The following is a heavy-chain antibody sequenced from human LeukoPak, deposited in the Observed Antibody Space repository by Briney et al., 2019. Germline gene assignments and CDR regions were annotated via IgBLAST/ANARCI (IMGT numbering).Heavy chain of an antibody. D-gene: IGHD1-14*01. CDR3: ARDREGGRRGGFGY. CDR1: GFTFDDYG. Sequence: PGGSLRLSCAASGFTFDDYGMSWVRQAPGKGLEWVSGINRNGGSTGYADSVKGRFTISRDNAKNSLYLQMNSLRAEDQALYYCARDREGGRRGGFGYWGQGTLVTVSS. V-gene: IGHV3-20*04. CDR2: INRNGGST. J-gene: IGHJ4*02.